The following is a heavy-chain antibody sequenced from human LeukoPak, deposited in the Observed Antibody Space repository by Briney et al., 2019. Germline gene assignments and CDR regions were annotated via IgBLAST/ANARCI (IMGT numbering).Heavy chain of an antibody. V-gene: IGHV1-69*04. CDR1: GGTFSSYA. CDR2: IIPILGIA. Sequence: ASVKVSCKASGGTFSSYAISWVRQAPGQGLEWMGRIIPILGIANYAQRFQGRVTITADKSTSTAYMELSSLRSEDTAVYYCARAVRASSLYYYYGMDVWGQGTTVTVSS. D-gene: IGHD2-2*01. J-gene: IGHJ6*02. CDR3: ARAVRASSLYYYYGMDV.